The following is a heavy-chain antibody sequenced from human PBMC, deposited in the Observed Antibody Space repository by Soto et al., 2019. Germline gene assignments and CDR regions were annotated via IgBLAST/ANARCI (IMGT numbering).Heavy chain of an antibody. V-gene: IGHV1-3*01. D-gene: IGHD3-22*01. J-gene: IGHJ6*02. Sequence: ASVKVSRKASGYTFTSCDMHWVRQAPGQRLEWMGWINAGNGNTKYSQKFQGRVTITRDTSASTAYMELRSLRSDDTAMYYCARGGFYDSSGARNYYYYGMNVWGQGTTVTVSS. CDR3: ARGGFYDSSGARNYYYYGMNV. CDR1: GYTFTSCD. CDR2: INAGNGNT.